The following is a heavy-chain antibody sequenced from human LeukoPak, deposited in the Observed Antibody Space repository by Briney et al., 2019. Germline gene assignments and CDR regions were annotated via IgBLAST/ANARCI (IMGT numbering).Heavy chain of an antibody. CDR1: GGSISSSSYY. CDR2: IYYSGST. CDR3: ARDGQQLVLGY. V-gene: IGHV4-39*02. Sequence: SETLSLTCTVSGGSISSSSYYWGWIRQPPGKGLEWIGSIYYSGSTYYNPSLKSRVTISVDTSKNQFSLKLSSVTAADTAVYYCARDGQQLVLGYWDQGTLVTVSS. J-gene: IGHJ4*02. D-gene: IGHD6-13*01.